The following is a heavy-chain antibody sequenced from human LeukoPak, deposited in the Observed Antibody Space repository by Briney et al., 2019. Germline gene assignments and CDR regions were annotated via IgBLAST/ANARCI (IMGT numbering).Heavy chain of an antibody. CDR3: ARDYPNYDNLSGHYYYYGMDV. CDR2: IIPIFGTA. Sequence: SVKVSCKASGGTFSNYAISWVRQAPGQGLEWMGGIIPIFGTANYAQKFQGRVTITADESTSTAYMELSSLRSEDTAVYLCARDYPNYDNLSGHYYYYGMDVWGQGTTVTVSS. CDR1: GGTFSNYA. J-gene: IGHJ6*02. V-gene: IGHV1-69*13. D-gene: IGHD3-9*01.